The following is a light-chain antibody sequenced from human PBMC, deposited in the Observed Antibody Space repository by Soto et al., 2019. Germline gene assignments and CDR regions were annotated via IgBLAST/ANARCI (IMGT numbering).Light chain of an antibody. Sequence: AIPMTQSPSSLSPSVGDRVTITCRASQGIRNDLGWYQQKPGKAPKLLIYAASSLQSGVPSRFSGSGSGTDFTLTISSLQPEDFATYYCLQDYNYPRTFGQGTKVEIK. CDR1: QGIRND. V-gene: IGKV1-6*01. CDR2: AAS. J-gene: IGKJ1*01. CDR3: LQDYNYPRT.